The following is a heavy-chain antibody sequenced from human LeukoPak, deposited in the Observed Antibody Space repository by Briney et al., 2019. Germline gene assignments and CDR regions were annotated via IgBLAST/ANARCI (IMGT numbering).Heavy chain of an antibody. CDR2: ISSNGYST. V-gene: IGHV3-64*01. Sequence: GGSLRLSCAASGFTFSSFGMNWVRQAPGKGLEYVSGISSNGYSTYYANSVKGRFTISRDNSKSTLHLQMGSLRVDDTAMYYCARFIASAGIFDFWGQGTLLSVSS. CDR3: ARFIASAGIFDF. CDR1: GFTFSSFG. D-gene: IGHD6-13*01. J-gene: IGHJ4*02.